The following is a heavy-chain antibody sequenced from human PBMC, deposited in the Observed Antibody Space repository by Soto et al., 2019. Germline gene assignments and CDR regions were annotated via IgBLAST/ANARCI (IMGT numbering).Heavy chain of an antibody. J-gene: IGHJ6*02. CDR1: GDSVSSNSAA. D-gene: IGHD3-22*01. CDR3: ASSEYYYDSSGYYYYYGMDV. Sequence: SQTLSLTCAISGDSVSSNSAAWNWIRQSPSRGLEWLGRKYYRSKWYNDYAVSVKSRITINPDKSKNQFSLQLNSVTPEDTAVYYCASSEYYYDSSGYYYYYGMDVWGQGTTVTVSS. CDR2: KYYRSKWYN. V-gene: IGHV6-1*01.